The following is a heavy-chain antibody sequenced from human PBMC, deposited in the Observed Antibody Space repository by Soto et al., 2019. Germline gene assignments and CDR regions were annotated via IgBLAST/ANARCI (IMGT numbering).Heavy chain of an antibody. J-gene: IGHJ4*02. CDR3: TRDHYGDSSYYFDY. Sequence: EVQLVESGGGLVQPGGSLRLSCAASGFTVSNNYITWVRQAPGKGLEWVSVIHSDGSTYYADSVKGRFTIPRHNSKDTVDLQMNSLRPEDTAVYYCTRDHYGDSSYYFDYWGQGTLVTVSS. CDR1: GFTVSNNY. CDR2: IHSDGST. D-gene: IGHD4-17*01. V-gene: IGHV3-53*04.